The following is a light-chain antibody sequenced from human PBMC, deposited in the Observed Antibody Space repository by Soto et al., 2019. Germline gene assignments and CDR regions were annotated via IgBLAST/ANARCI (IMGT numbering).Light chain of an antibody. V-gene: IGLV2-23*01. Sequence: QSALTQPASVSGSPGQSITISCTGTSSDVGSYNLVSWYQQHPGKAPKLMIYEGSKRPSGVSNRFSGSKSGNKAYLTISGLQAEDEADYYCCSYAGSSTWVFGGGTKLTVL. CDR1: SSDVGSYNL. CDR2: EGS. CDR3: CSYAGSSTWV. J-gene: IGLJ3*02.